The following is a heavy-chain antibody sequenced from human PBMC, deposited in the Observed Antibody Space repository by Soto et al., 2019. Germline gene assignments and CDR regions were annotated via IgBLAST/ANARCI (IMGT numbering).Heavy chain of an antibody. J-gene: IGHJ4*02. CDR3: ATDDYGIFPY. CDR2: IDPRSGGT. D-gene: IGHD3-10*01. Sequence: ASVKVSCKVSGYPFTTYYIHWVRQAPGQGLEWMGWIDPRSGGTVYEQKFQGRVTMTRDTSISTVYMDLSGLTSDDTALYYCATDDYGIFPYWGQGSLVTVSS. V-gene: IGHV1-2*02. CDR1: GYPFTTYY.